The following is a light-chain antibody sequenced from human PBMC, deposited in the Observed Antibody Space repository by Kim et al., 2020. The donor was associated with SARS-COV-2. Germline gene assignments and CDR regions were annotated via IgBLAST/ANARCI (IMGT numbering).Light chain of an antibody. Sequence: GQKCTISCSRSCSNLGSNTVHWYQQSPGAAPKLLVYSHNQRPAGVPDRFSGSRSGTSASLAISGLQSDDEADYYCASWDDSLNAVLFGGGTQLTVL. J-gene: IGLJ2*01. CDR2: SHN. CDR3: ASWDDSLNAVL. CDR1: CSNLGSNT. V-gene: IGLV1-44*01.